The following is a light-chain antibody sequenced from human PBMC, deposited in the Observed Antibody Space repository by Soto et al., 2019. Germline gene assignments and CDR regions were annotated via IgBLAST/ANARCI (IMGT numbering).Light chain of an antibody. CDR3: QQYAGASWT. J-gene: IGKJ1*01. V-gene: IGKV1-5*03. CDR1: QSIGSW. CDR2: KMS. Sequence: DIQMTQSPSTLSASVGDRVTITCRASQSIGSWLAWFQQKPGKAPKVLIYKMSSLESGVPSRFSGSGSGTEFTLTISSLQPDDFATYYCQQYAGASWTFGQGTKVEVK.